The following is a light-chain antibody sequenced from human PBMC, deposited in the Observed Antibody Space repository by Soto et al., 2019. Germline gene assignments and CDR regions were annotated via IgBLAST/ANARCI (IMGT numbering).Light chain of an antibody. J-gene: IGLJ2*01. CDR2: GNS. CDR3: QSYDSSLSGVV. Sequence: QPVLTQPPSVSGAPGQRVTISCTGSSSNIGAGYDVHWYQQLPGTAPKLLIYGNSNRPSGVPDRFSGSKSGTSASLAITGLXAEDEADYYCQSYDSSLSGVVFGGGTKLTVL. V-gene: IGLV1-40*01. CDR1: SSNIGAGYD.